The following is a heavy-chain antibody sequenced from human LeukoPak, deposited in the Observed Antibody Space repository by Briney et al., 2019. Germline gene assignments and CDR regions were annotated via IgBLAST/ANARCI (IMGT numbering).Heavy chain of an antibody. D-gene: IGHD3-22*01. Sequence: SVKVSCTASGGTFSSYAISWVRQAPGQGLEWMGGIIPIFGTANYAQKFQGRVTITTDESTSTAYMELSSLRSEDTAVYYCARDIYDSSGYYSGYDYWGQGTLVTVSS. CDR2: IIPIFGTA. V-gene: IGHV1-69*05. CDR1: GGTFSSYA. CDR3: ARDIYDSSGYYSGYDY. J-gene: IGHJ4*02.